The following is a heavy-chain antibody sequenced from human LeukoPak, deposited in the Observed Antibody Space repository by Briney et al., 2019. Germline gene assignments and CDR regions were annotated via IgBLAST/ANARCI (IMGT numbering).Heavy chain of an antibody. Sequence: SETLSLTCTVSGGSISSSSYYWGWIRQPPGKGLEWIGSIYYSGSTYYNPSLKSRVTISVDTSKNQFSLKLNSVTAADTAVYYCATIAAAEPPNWGQGTLVTVSS. CDR1: GGSISSSSYY. CDR2: IYYSGST. D-gene: IGHD6-13*01. CDR3: ATIAAAEPPN. J-gene: IGHJ4*02. V-gene: IGHV4-39*07.